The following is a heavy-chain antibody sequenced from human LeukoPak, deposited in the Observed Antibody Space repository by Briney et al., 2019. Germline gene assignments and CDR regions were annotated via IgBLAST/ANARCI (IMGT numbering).Heavy chain of an antibody. J-gene: IGHJ4*02. D-gene: IGHD6-19*01. V-gene: IGHV4-59*08. CDR1: GDSISGDH. CDR3: ARAVTGTSMVDY. CDR2: INDIGRT. Sequence: PSETLSLTCTVSGDSISGDHWSWIRQPPGKGPEWIGYINDIGRTSYSPSLKSRVTISLDMSKNQFSLRLISVTAADTAVYYCARAVTGTSMVDYWGQGTLVTVSS.